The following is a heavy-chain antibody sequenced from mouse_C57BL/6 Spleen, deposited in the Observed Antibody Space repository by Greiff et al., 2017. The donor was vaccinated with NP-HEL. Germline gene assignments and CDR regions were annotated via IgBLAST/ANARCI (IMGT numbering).Heavy chain of an antibody. CDR1: GYTFTSYW. D-gene: IGHD4-1*01. J-gene: IGHJ2*01. V-gene: IGHV1-53*01. Sequence: VQLQQSGTELVKPGASVKLSCKASGYTFTSYWMHWVKQRPGQGLEWIGNINPSNGGTNYNEKFKSKATLTVDKSSSTAYMQLSSLTSEDSAVYYCARKVANWGYFDYWGQGTTLTVSS. CDR2: INPSNGGT. CDR3: ARKVANWGYFDY.